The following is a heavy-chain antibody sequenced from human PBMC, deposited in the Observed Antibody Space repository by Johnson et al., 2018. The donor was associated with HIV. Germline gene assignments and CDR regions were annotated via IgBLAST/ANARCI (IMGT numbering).Heavy chain of an antibody. CDR3: AREEGTDILTRGDAFDI. CDR2: IGTAGDT. V-gene: IGHV3-13*01. CDR1: GFTFSSYD. J-gene: IGHJ3*02. Sequence: EQLVESGGGLVQPGGSLRLSCAASGFTFSSYDMHWVRQATGKGLEWVSAIGTAGDTYYPGSVKGRFTISRENAKNSVYLQMNSLRAEDTAVYYCAREEGTDILTRGDAFDIWGQGTMVTVSS. D-gene: IGHD3-9*01.